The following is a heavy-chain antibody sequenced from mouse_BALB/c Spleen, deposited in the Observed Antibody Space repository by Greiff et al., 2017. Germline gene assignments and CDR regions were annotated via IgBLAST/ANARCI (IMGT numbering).Heavy chain of an antibody. Sequence: EVMLVESGGDLVKPGGSLKLSCAASGFTFSIYGMSWVRQTPDKRLEWVATISSGGSYTYYPDSVKGRFTISRDNAKNTLYLQMSSLKSEDTAMYYCARHGYDTESYWYFDVWGAGTTVTVSS. CDR3: ARHGYDTESYWYFDV. V-gene: IGHV5-6*01. D-gene: IGHD2-14*01. J-gene: IGHJ1*01. CDR1: GFTFSIYG. CDR2: ISSGGSYT.